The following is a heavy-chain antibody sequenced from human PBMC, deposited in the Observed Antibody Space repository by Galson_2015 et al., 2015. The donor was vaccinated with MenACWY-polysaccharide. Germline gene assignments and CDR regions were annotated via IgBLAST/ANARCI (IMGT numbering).Heavy chain of an antibody. D-gene: IGHD1-26*01. CDR2: IFHSGTT. CDR3: ARVEKYSGSFYILY. V-gene: IGHV4-38-2*01. J-gene: IGHJ4*02. CDR1: DYSIRSGYF. Sequence: ETLSLTCAVSDYSIRSGYFWGWIRQPPGKGLEWIASIFHSGTTYYNPSLKSRVTISVDTSKNQFSLKLSSVTAADTAVYYCARVEKYSGSFYILYWGQGALVTVSS.